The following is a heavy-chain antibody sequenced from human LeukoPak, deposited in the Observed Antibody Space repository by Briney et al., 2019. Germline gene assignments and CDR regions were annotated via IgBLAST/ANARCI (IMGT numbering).Heavy chain of an antibody. CDR2: VYTGGRT. V-gene: IGHV3-53*05. J-gene: IGHJ4*02. CDR3: ARGSMPGTGLPFDY. D-gene: IGHD3-9*01. CDR1: GFTIGKSD. Sequence: GGSLRLSCATSGFTIGKSDMAWVRQAPGKGLEWVSIVYTGGRTFHADSVKGRFTMSRDQSKNTVGLQMNSLRSEDTALYYCARGSMPGTGLPFDYWGQGTQVSVYS.